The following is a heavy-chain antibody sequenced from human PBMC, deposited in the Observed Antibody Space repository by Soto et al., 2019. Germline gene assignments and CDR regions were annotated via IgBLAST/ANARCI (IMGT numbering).Heavy chain of an antibody. V-gene: IGHV3-23*01. Sequence: EVQLLESGGGLVQPGGSLRLSCATSGFTFTSYAVTWVRQAPGKGLEWVSGISDSGSTTYYADSVKGRFTISRDNSKNTLYLQMNSLRADDTAVYYCAKVSLGAATITDYYYYGLDVWGQGTTVTVSS. CDR2: ISDSGSTT. CDR1: GFTFTSYA. D-gene: IGHD1-26*01. CDR3: AKVSLGAATITDYYYYGLDV. J-gene: IGHJ6*02.